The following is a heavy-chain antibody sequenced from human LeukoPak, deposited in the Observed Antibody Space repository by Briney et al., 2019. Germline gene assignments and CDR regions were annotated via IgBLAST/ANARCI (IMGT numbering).Heavy chain of an antibody. Sequence: AGGSLRLSCAASGFTFSSYGMHWVRQAPGKGLEWVAFIRYDGSNKYYADSVKGRFTISRDNSKNTLYLQMNSLRAEDTAVYYCANSPMTTVTPEFDYWGQGTLVTVSS. CDR1: GFTFSSYG. D-gene: IGHD4-17*01. CDR2: IRYDGSNK. V-gene: IGHV3-30*02. CDR3: ANSPMTTVTPEFDY. J-gene: IGHJ4*02.